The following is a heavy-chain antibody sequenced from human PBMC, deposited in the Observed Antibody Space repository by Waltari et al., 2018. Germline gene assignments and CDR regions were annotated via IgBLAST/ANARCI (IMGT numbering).Heavy chain of an antibody. CDR1: GYPFTSYY. V-gene: IGHV1-2*02. CDR3: ARTYQSGSYSDY. J-gene: IGHJ4*02. D-gene: IGHD1-26*01. Sequence: QVQLVQSGAEVKKPGASVKVSCKTSGYPFTSYYMHWVRQAPGKGLEWMGWINTRNGGTNDAQKYQGRVTMTRDTSISTAYMELSRLISNDTAVYYCARTYQSGSYSDYWGQGTPVTVSS. CDR2: INTRNGGT.